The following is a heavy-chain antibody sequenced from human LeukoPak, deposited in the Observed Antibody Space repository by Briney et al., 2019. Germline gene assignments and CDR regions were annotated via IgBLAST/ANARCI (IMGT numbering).Heavy chain of an antibody. V-gene: IGHV3-11*04. Sequence: GGSLRLFCAASGFTFSDYYMSWIRQGPGEGLEWVSYIGSSGSTIYYADSVKGRFIISRDNAKNALYLQMNSLRAEDTAVYYCARVFSATPMDPVDGALDIWGQGTMVTVSS. CDR3: ARVFSATPMDPVDGALDI. D-gene: IGHD5-18*01. J-gene: IGHJ3*02. CDR1: GFTFSDYY. CDR2: IGSSGSTI.